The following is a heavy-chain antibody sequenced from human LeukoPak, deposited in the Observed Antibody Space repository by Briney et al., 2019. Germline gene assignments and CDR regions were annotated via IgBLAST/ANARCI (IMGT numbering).Heavy chain of an antibody. CDR1: GFTFSNYA. Sequence: PGGSLRLSCAASGFTFSNYAMRWVRQAPGKGLEWVANIKQGGSEKYYVDSVKGRFTISRDNAKNSLYLQMNSLRAEDTAVYYCARDMGYSYGYSYFDHWGQGTLVTVSS. V-gene: IGHV3-7*01. J-gene: IGHJ4*02. CDR2: IKQGGSEK. D-gene: IGHD5-18*01. CDR3: ARDMGYSYGYSYFDH.